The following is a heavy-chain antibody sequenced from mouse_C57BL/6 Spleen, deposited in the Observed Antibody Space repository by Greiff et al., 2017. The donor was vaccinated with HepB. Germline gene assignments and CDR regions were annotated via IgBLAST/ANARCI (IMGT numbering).Heavy chain of an antibody. D-gene: IGHD1-1*01. Sequence: QVHVKQSGAELVRPGASVTLSCKASGYTFTDYEMHWVKQTPVHGLEWIGAIDPETGGTAYNQKFKGKAILTADKSSSTAYMELRSLTSEDSAVYYCTGVVAFDYWGQGTTLTVSS. CDR3: TGVVAFDY. J-gene: IGHJ2*01. CDR1: GYTFTDYE. CDR2: IDPETGGT. V-gene: IGHV1-15*01.